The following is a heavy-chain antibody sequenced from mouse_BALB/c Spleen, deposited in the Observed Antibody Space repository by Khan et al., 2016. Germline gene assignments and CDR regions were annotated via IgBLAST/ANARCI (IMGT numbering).Heavy chain of an antibody. V-gene: IGHV3-8*02. CDR2: ISYSGST. D-gene: IGHD2-3*01. J-gene: IGHJ2*01. CDR1: GDSITRGY. CDR3: ARYDGYYFDY. Sequence: EVQLQESGPRLVKPSQTLSLTCSVTGDSITRGYWNWIQKFPGNKLEYMGYISYSGSTYYTPSLKSRLTITRDTSKNQYYLQLNSVTTEDTATYYCARYDGYYFDYWGQGTTLTVSS.